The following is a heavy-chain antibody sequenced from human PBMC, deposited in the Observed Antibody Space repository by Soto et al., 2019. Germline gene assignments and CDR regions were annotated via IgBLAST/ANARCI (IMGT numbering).Heavy chain of an antibody. V-gene: IGHV3-13*05. CDR3: ARPDRDFYGLDV. Sequence: EVQLVESGGGLVQPGGSLRLSCEASGFTFRNYDMHWVRQGTGKGLEWVSGVSAAGDPDYADSVEGRFTISRENAQNSVFLQMNSLRVGDTAVYYCARPDRDFYGLDVWGQGTTVIVSS. CDR1: GFTFRNYD. CDR2: VSAAGDP. J-gene: IGHJ6*02.